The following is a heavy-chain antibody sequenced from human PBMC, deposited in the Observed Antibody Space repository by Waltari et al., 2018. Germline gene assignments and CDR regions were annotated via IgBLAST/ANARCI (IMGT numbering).Heavy chain of an antibody. CDR1: GGTFSSYA. V-gene: IGHV1-69*13. CDR2: RIPIFGTA. J-gene: IGHJ4*02. CDR3: ARTYCGGDCYGHFDY. D-gene: IGHD2-21*01. Sequence: QVQLVQSGAEVKKPGSSVKVSCKASGGTFSSYAISWVRQAPGQGLEWMGGRIPIFGTANDAQKYQGRVTMTADESTSTAYMELSSLRSEDTAVYYCARTYCGGDCYGHFDYWGQGTLVTVSS.